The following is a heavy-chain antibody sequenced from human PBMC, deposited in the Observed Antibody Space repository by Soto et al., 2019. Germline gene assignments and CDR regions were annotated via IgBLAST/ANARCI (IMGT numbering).Heavy chain of an antibody. D-gene: IGHD3-22*01. Sequence: SETLSLTCTVSGGSISSGGHYWNWIRQHPGKGLEWIGYIYHSGSAYYNPSLKSRVTISVDTSKNQFSLKLSSVTAADTAVYYCARRYYYDRSGYYYFDYWGQGTLVTVSS. J-gene: IGHJ4*02. CDR1: GGSISSGGHY. V-gene: IGHV4-31*03. CDR3: ARRYYYDRSGYYYFDY. CDR2: IYHSGSA.